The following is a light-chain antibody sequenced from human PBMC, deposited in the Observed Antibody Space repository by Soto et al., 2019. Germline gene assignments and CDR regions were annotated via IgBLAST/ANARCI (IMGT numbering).Light chain of an antibody. CDR3: QQYYTGIA. Sequence: DIVMTQSPDSLAVSLGERATINCRSSQSVLTSSNNKNYLAWYQQKPGQPPKVLIYWASTRESGVPDRFSGSESGTDFTLTISSLQAEDVAVYYCQQYYTGIAFGQGTRLEIK. J-gene: IGKJ5*01. CDR2: WAS. CDR1: QSVLTSSNNKNY. V-gene: IGKV4-1*01.